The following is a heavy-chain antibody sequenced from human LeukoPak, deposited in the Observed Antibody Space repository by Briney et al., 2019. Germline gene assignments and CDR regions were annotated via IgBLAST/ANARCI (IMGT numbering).Heavy chain of an antibody. Sequence: GGSLSLSCAASGFTFSGSAIHWVRQSSGKGLEWVGHIDKKDNFYATTSAASVTGGFTISRDDSKNTAYLQMNSLKTEDTALYYCTRDSGTYNWLDPWGQGTLVTVSS. CDR3: TRDSGTYNWLDP. J-gene: IGHJ5*02. V-gene: IGHV3-73*01. CDR2: IDKKDNFYAT. CDR1: GFTFSGSA. D-gene: IGHD1-26*01.